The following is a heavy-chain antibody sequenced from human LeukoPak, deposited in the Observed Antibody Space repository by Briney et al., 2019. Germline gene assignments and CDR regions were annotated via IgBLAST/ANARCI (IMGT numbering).Heavy chain of an antibody. J-gene: IGHJ4*02. Sequence: GASVKVSCKASGYTFTSYGISWVRQAPGQGLEWMGWISAYNGNTNYAQKLQGRVTMTTEKSTSTAYMELRSLRSDDTAVYYCARGTGYSSGWQNFDYWGQGTLVTVSS. D-gene: IGHD6-19*01. CDR3: ARGTGYSSGWQNFDY. CDR2: ISAYNGNT. CDR1: GYTFTSYG. V-gene: IGHV1-18*04.